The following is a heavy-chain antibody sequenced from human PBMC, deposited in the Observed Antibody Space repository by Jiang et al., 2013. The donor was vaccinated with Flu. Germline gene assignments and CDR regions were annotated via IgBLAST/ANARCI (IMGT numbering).Heavy chain of an antibody. J-gene: IGHJ4*02. CDR3: ARDQDYYGSGSYYTIDY. V-gene: IGHV6-1*01. CDR2: TYYRSKWYN. D-gene: IGHD3-10*01. CDR1: GDSVSSNSAA. Sequence: QTLSLTCAISGDSVSSNSAAWNWIRQSPSRGLEWLGRTYYRSKWYNDYAVSVKSRITINPDTSKNQFSLQLNSVTPEDTAVYYCARDQDYYGSGSYYTIDYWGQGTLVTVSS.